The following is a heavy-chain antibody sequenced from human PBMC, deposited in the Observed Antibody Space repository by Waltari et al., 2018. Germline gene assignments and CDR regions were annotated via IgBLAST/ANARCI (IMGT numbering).Heavy chain of an antibody. Sequence: QAQLVESGGGFVKPGGSLRLSCTVSGFTFSDYYMTWIRQAPGKGLGWVSYISSGSIFRKYAASVEGRFTISRDNSKNSLYLEMTSLRGDDTAVYYCAKIWSGLKPYYFDYWGRGVLVTVSS. CDR1: GFTFSDYY. CDR2: ISSGSIFR. V-gene: IGHV3-11*06. D-gene: IGHD3-3*01. J-gene: IGHJ4*02. CDR3: AKIWSGLKPYYFDY.